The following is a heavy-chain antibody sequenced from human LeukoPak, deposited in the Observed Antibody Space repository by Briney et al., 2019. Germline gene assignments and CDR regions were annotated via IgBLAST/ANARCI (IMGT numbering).Heavy chain of an antibody. V-gene: IGHV1-46*01. CDR3: ARGYYDSSGYYYVDYYYGMDV. CDR1: GYTFTSYY. J-gene: IGHJ6*02. CDR2: INPSGGST. Sequence: GASVKVSCKASGYTFTSYYMHWVRQAPGQGLEWMGIINPSGGSTSYAQKFQGRVTMTRDTSASTVYMELSSLRSEDTAVYYCARGYYDSSGYYYVDYYYGMDVWGQGTTVTVSS. D-gene: IGHD3-22*01.